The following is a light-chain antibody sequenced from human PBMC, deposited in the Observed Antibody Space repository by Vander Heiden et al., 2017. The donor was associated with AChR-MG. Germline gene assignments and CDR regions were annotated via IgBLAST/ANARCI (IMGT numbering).Light chain of an antibody. CDR3: QVWDSSSDHYVV. V-gene: IGLV3-21*02. Sequence: SYVLTQPPSVSVAPGQTARITCGGNNIGSKSVDWYQQKPGQAPVLVVYDDSDRHSGIPERFSGSNSGNTATLTISRVEAGDEADYYCQVWDSSSDHYVVFGGGTKLTVL. CDR2: DDS. CDR1: NIGSKS. J-gene: IGLJ2*01.